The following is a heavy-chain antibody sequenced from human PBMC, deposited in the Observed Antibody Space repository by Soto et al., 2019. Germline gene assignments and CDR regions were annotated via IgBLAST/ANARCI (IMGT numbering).Heavy chain of an antibody. J-gene: IGHJ4*02. CDR3: AKPPDYNWNDY. CDR2: VSGSGGST. Sequence: EVQLLESGGGLVQPGGSLRLSCAASGFTFSSYAMSWVRQAPGKGLEWISAVSGSGGSTYYADSVKGRFTISRDNSKDTLYLQMNHLRADDTAVYYCAKPPDYNWNDYWGQGTLVTVSS. CDR1: GFTFSSYA. D-gene: IGHD1-20*01. V-gene: IGHV3-23*01.